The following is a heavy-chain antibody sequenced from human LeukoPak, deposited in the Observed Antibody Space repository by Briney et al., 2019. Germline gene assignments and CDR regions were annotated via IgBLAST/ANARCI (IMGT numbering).Heavy chain of an antibody. Sequence: GGSLRLSCAASRFTFSNYAMSWARQAPGKGLEWVSAISGSGGSTYYADSVKGRFTISRDNSKNTLYLQMNSLRAEDTAVYYCTKGTIWLPFDYWGQGTLVTVSS. V-gene: IGHV3-23*01. CDR1: RFTFSNYA. CDR3: TKGTIWLPFDY. CDR2: ISGSGGST. J-gene: IGHJ4*02. D-gene: IGHD5-18*01.